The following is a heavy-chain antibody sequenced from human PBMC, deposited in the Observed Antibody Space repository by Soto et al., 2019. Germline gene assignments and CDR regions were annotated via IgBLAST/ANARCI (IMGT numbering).Heavy chain of an antibody. CDR2: ISYDGSNK. CDR3: AKDYYSSSSYGGVLDY. D-gene: IGHD6-13*01. CDR1: GFTFSSYG. Sequence: QVQLVESGGGVVQPGRSLRLSCAASGFTFSSYGMHWFRQAPGKGLEWVAVISYDGSNKYYADSVKGRFTISRDNSKNRLYLQMNSLRAEDTAVYYCAKDYYSSSSYGGVLDYWGQVTLVTVAS. J-gene: IGHJ4*02. V-gene: IGHV3-30*18.